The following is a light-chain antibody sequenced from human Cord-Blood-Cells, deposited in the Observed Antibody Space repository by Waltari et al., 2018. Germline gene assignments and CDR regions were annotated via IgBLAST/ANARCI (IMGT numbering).Light chain of an antibody. CDR2: WAS. V-gene: IGKV4-1*01. Sequence: DIVTTQSPDSLAVSLCERATINCKSSQSVLYSSNNKNYLAWYQQKPGQPPKLLIYWASTRESGVPDRFSGSGAGTDFTLTISSLQAEDVAVYYCQQYYSTHSFGQGTKLEIK. CDR3: QQYYSTHS. CDR1: QSVLYSSNNKNY. J-gene: IGKJ2*03.